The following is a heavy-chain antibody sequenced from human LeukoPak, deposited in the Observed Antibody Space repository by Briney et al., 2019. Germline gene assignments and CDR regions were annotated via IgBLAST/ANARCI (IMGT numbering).Heavy chain of an antibody. CDR3: AGQGFGDDAFDI. CDR1: GGSISSYY. J-gene: IGHJ3*02. Sequence: SETLSLTCTVSGGSISSYYWSWIRQPPEKGLEWIGYIYYSGSTNYNPSLKSRVTISVDTSKNQFSLKLSSVTAADTAVYYCAGQGFGDDAFDIWGQGTMVTVSS. V-gene: IGHV4-59*08. CDR2: IYYSGST. D-gene: IGHD3-10*01.